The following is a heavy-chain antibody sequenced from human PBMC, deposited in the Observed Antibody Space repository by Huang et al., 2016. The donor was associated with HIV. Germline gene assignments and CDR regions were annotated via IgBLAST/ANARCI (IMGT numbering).Heavy chain of an antibody. Sequence: QVQLVESGGGVVQPGRSLRLSCAASGFYFRNFGMHWVRQAPGKGLEWVAVVSFDGSNKYYSDSVKGRFTISRDNFENTRYLYMNSLRAEDTAVYYCAKGYSAVHYYMDVWGKGTTVTVSS. J-gene: IGHJ6*03. D-gene: IGHD1-1*01. CDR2: VSFDGSNK. CDR3: AKGYSAVHYYMDV. CDR1: GFYFRNFG. V-gene: IGHV3-30*18.